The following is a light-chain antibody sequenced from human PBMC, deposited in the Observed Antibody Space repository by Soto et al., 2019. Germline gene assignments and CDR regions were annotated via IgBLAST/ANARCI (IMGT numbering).Light chain of an antibody. CDR1: QTVRSSY. V-gene: IGKV3-20*01. Sequence: EIVLTQSPGTVSLSPGERATLSCRASQTVRSSYLAWYQQKPGQAPRLLIYGASNRAIGIPDRFSGSGSGTDFTLTISRLEPEDFAVYYCQQYGSSAWTFGQGTKGEI. J-gene: IGKJ1*01. CDR2: GAS. CDR3: QQYGSSAWT.